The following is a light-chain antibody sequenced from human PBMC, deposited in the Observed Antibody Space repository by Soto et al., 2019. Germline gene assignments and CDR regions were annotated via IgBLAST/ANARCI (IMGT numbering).Light chain of an antibody. V-gene: IGKV3-11*01. CDR2: DAS. J-gene: IGKJ5*01. CDR1: QSVSSY. CDR3: QQRSNWPPVT. Sequence: EIVLTQSPATQSLSPGERATLSCRASQSVSSYLAWYQQKPGQAPRLLIYDASNRATGIPARFSGSGSGTDFTLTISSLEPEDSAVYYCQQRSNWPPVTFGQGTRLEIK.